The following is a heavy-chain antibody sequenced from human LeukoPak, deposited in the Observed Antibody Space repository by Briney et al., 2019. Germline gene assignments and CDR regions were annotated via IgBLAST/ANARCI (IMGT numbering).Heavy chain of an antibody. CDR2: IKSKSDGETT. V-gene: IGHV3-15*05. CDR3: ITDFALIVDSGKFDY. CDR1: GFTFTDAW. Sequence: RSGGSLRLSCAASGFTFTDAWMSWVRQAPGKGLEWVGRIKSKSDGETTDYAAPVKGRFTISRDDSKNTLYLQMNSLRTEDTAVYYCITDFALIVDSGKFDYWGQGTLVTVSS. D-gene: IGHD3-10*01. J-gene: IGHJ4*02.